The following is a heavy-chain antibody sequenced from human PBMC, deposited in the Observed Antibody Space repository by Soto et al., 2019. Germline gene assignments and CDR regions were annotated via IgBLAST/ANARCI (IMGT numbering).Heavy chain of an antibody. CDR2: ISWNSGSI. D-gene: IGHD6-13*01. CDR3: AKDTGYSSSWYDY. Sequence: LRLSCAASGFTFDDYAMHWVRQAPGKGLEWVSGISWNSGSIGYADSVKGRFTISRDNAKNSLYLQMNSLRAEDTALYYCAKDTGYSSSWYDYWGQGTLVTVSS. J-gene: IGHJ4*02. V-gene: IGHV3-9*01. CDR1: GFTFDDYA.